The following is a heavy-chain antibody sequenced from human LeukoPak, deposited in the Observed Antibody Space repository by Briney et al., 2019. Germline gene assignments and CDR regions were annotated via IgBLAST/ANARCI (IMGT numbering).Heavy chain of an antibody. CDR1: GGSFSGYY. CDR3: ARGRGYYYGSGSYYLDY. CDR2: INHSGST. Sequence: SETLSLTCAVYGGSFSGYYWSWIRQPPGKGLEWIGEINHSGSTNYNPSLKSRVTISVDTSKNQFSLKLSSVTAADTAVYYCARGRGYYYGSGSYYLDYWGQGTPVTVSS. V-gene: IGHV4-34*01. D-gene: IGHD3-10*01. J-gene: IGHJ4*02.